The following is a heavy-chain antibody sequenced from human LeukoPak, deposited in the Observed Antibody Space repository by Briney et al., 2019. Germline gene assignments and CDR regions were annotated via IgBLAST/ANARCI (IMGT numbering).Heavy chain of an antibody. V-gene: IGHV4-30-2*01. J-gene: IGHJ6*02. Sequence: SETLSLTCAVSGGSISRGGYYWNWIRQPPGKGLEWIGYIHHSGTAYYNPALKSRVIISVDKSKNQFSLWVNSVTAADTAVYYCVRDSVMAAGLGRDYDYGMDVWGRGTTVIVSS. CDR1: GGSISRGGYY. CDR2: IHHSGTA. D-gene: IGHD3-16*01. CDR3: VRDSVMAAGLGRDYDYGMDV.